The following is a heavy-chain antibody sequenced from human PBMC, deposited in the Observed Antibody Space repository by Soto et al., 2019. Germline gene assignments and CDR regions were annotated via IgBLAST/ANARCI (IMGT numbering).Heavy chain of an antibody. CDR3: ARDYYDFWSGGSYYYYGMDV. J-gene: IGHJ6*02. D-gene: IGHD3-3*01. Sequence: PSQTLSLTCAISGDSVSSNSAAWNWIRQSPSRGLEWLGRTYYRSKWYNDYAVSVKSRITINPDTSKNQFSLQLNSVTPEDTAVYYCARDYYDFWSGGSYYYYGMDVWGQGTTVTVSS. CDR1: GDSVSSNSAA. CDR2: TYYRSKWYN. V-gene: IGHV6-1*01.